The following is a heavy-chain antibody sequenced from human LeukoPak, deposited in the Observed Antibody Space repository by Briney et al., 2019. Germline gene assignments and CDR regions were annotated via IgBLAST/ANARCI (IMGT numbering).Heavy chain of an antibody. CDR1: GGSVSSGSYY. Sequence: PSETLSLTCTVSGGSVSSGSYYWSWIRQPPGKGLEWIGYIYYSGSTNYNPSLKSRVTISVDTSKNQFSLKLSSVTAADTAVYYCARSVYCSSTSCYTAVDYWGQGTLVTVSS. CDR3: ARSVYCSSTSCYTAVDY. J-gene: IGHJ4*02. D-gene: IGHD2-2*02. CDR2: IYYSGST. V-gene: IGHV4-61*01.